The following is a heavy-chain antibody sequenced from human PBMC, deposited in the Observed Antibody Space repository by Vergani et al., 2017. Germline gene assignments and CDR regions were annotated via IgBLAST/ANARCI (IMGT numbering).Heavy chain of an antibody. CDR1: GFNFEAYT. Sequence: EEQLVESGGGLVQPGRSLRLSCAASGFNFEAYTMHWVRQVPGKGPEWVSGIVWSNDAVLYAASVKGRFTISRDNANNSLYLQMDSLRPEDTALYYCAKDARLYSSIYYHYMDVWGKGTTVTVSS. J-gene: IGHJ6*03. CDR2: IVWSNDAV. V-gene: IGHV3-9*01. CDR3: AKDARLYSSIYYHYMDV. D-gene: IGHD6-13*01.